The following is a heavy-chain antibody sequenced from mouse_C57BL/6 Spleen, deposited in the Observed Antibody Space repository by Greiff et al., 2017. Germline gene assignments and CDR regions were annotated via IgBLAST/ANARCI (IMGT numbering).Heavy chain of an antibody. CDR2: IYPGDGDT. V-gene: IGHV1-82*01. Sequence: QVQLKQSGAELARPGASVKISCKASGYAFSSSWMNWVKQRPGKGLEWIGRIYPGDGDTNYNGKFKGKATLTADKSSSTAYMQLSSLTSEDSAVYFCARDTGDYFDYWGQGTTLTVSS. CDR3: ARDTGDYFDY. D-gene: IGHD3-3*01. CDR1: GYAFSSSW. J-gene: IGHJ2*01.